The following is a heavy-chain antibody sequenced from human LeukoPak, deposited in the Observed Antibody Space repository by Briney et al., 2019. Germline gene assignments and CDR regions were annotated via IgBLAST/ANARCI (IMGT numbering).Heavy chain of an antibody. CDR2: IYGSGST. D-gene: IGHD6-19*01. V-gene: IGHV4-4*07. CDR3: AREAGYSSGWIFDY. Sequence: SETLSLTCTVSGGSIRSYWSWIRQPAGKGLEWIGRIYGSGSTDYNPSLKSRVTISVDTSKNQFSLKLSSVTAADTAVYYCAREAGYSSGWIFDYWGQGTLVTVSS. CDR1: GGSIRSY. J-gene: IGHJ4*02.